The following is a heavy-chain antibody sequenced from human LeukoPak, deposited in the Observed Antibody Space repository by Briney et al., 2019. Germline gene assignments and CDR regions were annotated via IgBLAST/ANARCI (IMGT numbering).Heavy chain of an antibody. D-gene: IGHD6-19*01. V-gene: IGHV4-4*02. CDR2: IYHSGST. CDR3: ARGQARLAWFDP. J-gene: IGHJ5*02. CDR1: GGSISSSNW. Sequence: PSGTLSLTCAVSGGSISSSNWWSWVRQPPGKGLEWIGEIYHSGSTNYNPSLKSRVTISVDTSKNQFSLRPTSVIAADTAVYYCARGQARLAWFDPWGQGTLVTVSS.